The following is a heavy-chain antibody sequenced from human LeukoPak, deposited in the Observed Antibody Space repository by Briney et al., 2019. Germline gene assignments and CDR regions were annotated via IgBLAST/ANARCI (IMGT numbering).Heavy chain of an antibody. V-gene: IGHV1-8*03. CDR1: GYTFTSYD. CDR2: MNPNGGNT. D-gene: IGHD3-3*01. J-gene: IGHJ4*02. CDR3: GRTIGDFWSVSFDY. Sequence: ASVKVSCKASGYTFTSYDINWVRQATGQGLEWMGWMNPNGGNTGYAQKFQGRVTITRNTSISTAYMELSSLRSEDTAVYYCGRTIGDFWSVSFDYWGQGTLVTVSS.